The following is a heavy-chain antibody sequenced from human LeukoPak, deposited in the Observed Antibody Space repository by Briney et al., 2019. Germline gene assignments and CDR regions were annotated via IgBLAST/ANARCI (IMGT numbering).Heavy chain of an antibody. CDR2: IYYSGST. CDR3: ARAPPNWMPPFDY. CDR1: GGSISSGDYY. V-gene: IGHV4-30-4*08. D-gene: IGHD1-20*01. J-gene: IGHJ4*02. Sequence: PPQTLSLTCTVSGGSISSGDYYWSWIRQPPGRGLEWIGYIYYSGSTYYNPSLKSRVTISVDTSKNQFSLKLSSVTAADTAVYYCARAPPNWMPPFDYWGQGTLVTVSS.